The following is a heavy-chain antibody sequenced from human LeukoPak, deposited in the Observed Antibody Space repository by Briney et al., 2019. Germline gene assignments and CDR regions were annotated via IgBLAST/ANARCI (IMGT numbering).Heavy chain of an antibody. V-gene: IGHV3-9*01. D-gene: IGHD6-19*01. CDR3: AKVDGYNSGWYDS. CDR1: GFTFDDYG. Sequence: GGSLRLSCAASGFTFDDYGMHWVRQPPGKGLEWVSGISWNSGNIGYADSVKGRFTISRDNAKNSLYLQMDILKPEDTGFYYCAKVDGYNSGWYDSWGQGTLVTVSS. CDR2: ISWNSGNI. J-gene: IGHJ5*01.